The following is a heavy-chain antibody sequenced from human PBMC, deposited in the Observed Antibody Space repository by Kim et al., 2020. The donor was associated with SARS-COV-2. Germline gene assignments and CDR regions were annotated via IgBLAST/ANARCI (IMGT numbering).Heavy chain of an antibody. V-gene: IGHV3-23*01. CDR2: ST. Sequence: STYYADSVKGRFTISRDNAKNALYLQMNGLRAEDTAVYYCADSSGYGGGYWGQGTLVTVSS. J-gene: IGHJ4*02. D-gene: IGHD3-22*01. CDR3: ADSSGYGGGY.